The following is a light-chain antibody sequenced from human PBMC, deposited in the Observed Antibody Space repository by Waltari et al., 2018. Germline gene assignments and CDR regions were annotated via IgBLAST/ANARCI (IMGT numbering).Light chain of an antibody. J-gene: IGLJ2*01. CDR2: EDN. Sequence: SYELTQPPSVSVSPGQTARITCSGDALPKTYAYWCQQKSGQAPVLVILEDNKRPSGIPERFSGSSSGTMATLTISGAQVEDEADYYCYSADSSGDLVVFGGGTKLTVL. CDR3: YSADSSGDLVV. V-gene: IGLV3-10*01. CDR1: ALPKTY.